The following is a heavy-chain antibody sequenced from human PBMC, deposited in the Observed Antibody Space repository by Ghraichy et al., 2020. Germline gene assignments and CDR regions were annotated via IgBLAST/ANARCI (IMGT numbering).Heavy chain of an antibody. J-gene: IGHJ5*02. D-gene: IGHD3-10*01. CDR2: IYYSGST. CDR1: GGSISSGGYY. CDR3: ARGFGEGGGNWFDP. V-gene: IGHV4-31*03. Sequence: SETLSLTCTVSGGSISSGGYYWSWIRQHPGKGLEWIGYIYYSGSTYYNPSLKSRVIISGDTSKNQFSLKLSSGTAAETAVYYCARGFGEGGGNWFDPWGQGTLVTVSS.